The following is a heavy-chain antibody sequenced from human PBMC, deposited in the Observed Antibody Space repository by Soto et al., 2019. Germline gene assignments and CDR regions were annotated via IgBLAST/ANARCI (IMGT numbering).Heavy chain of an antibody. CDR1: GFTFSSYS. Sequence: GGSLRLSCAASGFTFSSYSMNWVRQAPGKGLEWVSSISSSSSYIYYADSVKGRFTISRDNAKNSLYLQMNSLRAEDTAVYYCARVLYYDSSGYNDAFDIWGQRTMVTVSS. D-gene: IGHD3-22*01. CDR2: ISSSSSYI. J-gene: IGHJ3*02. CDR3: ARVLYYDSSGYNDAFDI. V-gene: IGHV3-21*01.